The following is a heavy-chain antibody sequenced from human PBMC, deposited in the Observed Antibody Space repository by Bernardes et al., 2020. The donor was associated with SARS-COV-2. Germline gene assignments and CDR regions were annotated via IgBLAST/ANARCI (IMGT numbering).Heavy chain of an antibody. CDR3: ARAFDFWTGYATQYYYYGMDV. V-gene: IGHV3-21*01. Sequence: GGSLRPSCVASGFTFGSHTMNWVHQAPGKGLEWVSSITRSSDYIYYVDSVKGRFTVSRDNARNSLYLQMNSLRAEDTAVYYCARAFDFWTGYATQYYYYGMDVWGQGTTVTVSS. CDR1: GFTFGSHT. J-gene: IGHJ6*02. CDR2: ITRSSDYI. D-gene: IGHD3-3*01.